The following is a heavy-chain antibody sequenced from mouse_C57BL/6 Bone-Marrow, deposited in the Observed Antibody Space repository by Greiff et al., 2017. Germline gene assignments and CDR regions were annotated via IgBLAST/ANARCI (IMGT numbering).Heavy chain of an antibody. D-gene: IGHD2-1*01. J-gene: IGHJ3*01. V-gene: IGHV1-54*01. CDR2: INPGSGGT. CDR1: GYAFTNYL. CDR3: AREKLQPFAY. Sequence: VQLQQSGAELVRPGTSVKVSCKASGYAFTNYLIEWVKQRPGQGLEWIGVINPGSGGTNYNEKFKGKATLTADKSSSTAYMQLSSLTSEDSAVYFCAREKLQPFAYWGQGTLVTVSA.